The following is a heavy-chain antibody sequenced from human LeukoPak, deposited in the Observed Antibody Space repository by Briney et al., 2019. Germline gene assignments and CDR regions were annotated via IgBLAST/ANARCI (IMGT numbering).Heavy chain of an antibody. V-gene: IGHV3-48*03. CDR1: GFTFSSYE. CDR2: ISSSGSTI. J-gene: IGHJ4*02. Sequence: GGSLRLSCAASGFTFSSYEMNWVRQAPGKGLEWVSYISSSGSTIYYADSVKGRFTISRDNAKNSLYLQMNSLRAEDTAVYYCARVGSDPGTASDSRVGYWGQGTLVTVSS. CDR3: ARVGSDPGTASDSRVGY. D-gene: IGHD2-21*02.